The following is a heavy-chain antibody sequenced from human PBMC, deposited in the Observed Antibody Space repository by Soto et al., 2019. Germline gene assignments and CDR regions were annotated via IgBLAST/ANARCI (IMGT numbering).Heavy chain of an antibody. J-gene: IGHJ4*02. D-gene: IGHD3-22*01. V-gene: IGHV4-30-4*01. CDR3: AREPNYYDSSGYYYGYFDY. Sequence: PSETLSLTCTVSGGSISSGDYYWSWIRQPPGKGLEWIGYIYYSGSTYYNPSLKSRVTISVDTSKNQFSLKLSSVTAADTAVYYCAREPNYYDSSGYYYGYFDYWGQGTLVTVSS. CDR2: IYYSGST. CDR1: GGSISSGDYY.